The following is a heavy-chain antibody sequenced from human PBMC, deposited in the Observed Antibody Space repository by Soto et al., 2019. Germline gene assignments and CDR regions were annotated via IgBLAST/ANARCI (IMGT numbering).Heavy chain of an antibody. J-gene: IGHJ6*03. CDR3: SGTTPLQWYSTDV. CDR1: GDSVSSNSAA. Sequence: PSQTLSLTCVISGDSVSSNSAAWNWIRQSPSRGLEWLGRTYYRSRWYNDYAVSVKSRITVNPDTSKNQFSLHLNSVTPEDTAVYYCSGTTPLQWYSTDVPDKATTVTRSS. V-gene: IGHV6-1*01. CDR2: TYYRSRWYN. D-gene: IGHD1-1*01.